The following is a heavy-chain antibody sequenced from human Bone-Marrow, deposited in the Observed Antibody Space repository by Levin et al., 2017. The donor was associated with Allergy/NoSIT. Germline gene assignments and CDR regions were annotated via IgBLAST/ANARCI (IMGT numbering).Heavy chain of an antibody. CDR1: GFTVTNAW. CDR2: IKSKSDGGTT. Sequence: GGSLRLSCAASGFTVTNAWMTWVRQAPGTGLEWVGRIKSKSDGGTTDYAAPVKGRFTISRDDSKNTLYLQMNSLKTEDTAVYYCTRSGYYFSDHWGQGTLVTVSS. CDR3: TRSGYYFSDH. D-gene: IGHD3-22*01. V-gene: IGHV3-15*01. J-gene: IGHJ4*02.